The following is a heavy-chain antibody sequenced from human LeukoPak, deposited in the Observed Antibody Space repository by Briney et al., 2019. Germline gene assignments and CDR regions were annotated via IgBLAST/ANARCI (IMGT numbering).Heavy chain of an antibody. J-gene: IGHJ4*02. V-gene: IGHV3-11*01. CDR2: ISSSGSTI. CDR1: GFTFSDYY. Sequence: GGSLRLSCAASGFTFSDYYMSWIRQAPGKGLEWVSYISSSGSTIYYADSVKGRFTISRDNAKNSLYLQMNSLRAEDTAVYYCASAPPYCGGDCPLDYWGQGTLVTVSS. D-gene: IGHD2-21*02. CDR3: ASAPPYCGGDCPLDY.